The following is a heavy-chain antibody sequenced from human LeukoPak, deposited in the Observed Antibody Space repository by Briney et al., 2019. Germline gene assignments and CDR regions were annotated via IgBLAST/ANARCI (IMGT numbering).Heavy chain of an antibody. CDR1: GFSFSSYW. CDR2: VSSDERTT. Sequence: GGSLRLSCAASGFSFSSYWMHWVRQAPGEGLVWVSRVSSDERTTSYADSVKGRFTVSRDNAKNTLYLQMNSLRAEDTAVYYCAKLGLVIQDFDYWGQGTLVTVSS. J-gene: IGHJ4*02. CDR3: AKLGLVIQDFDY. V-gene: IGHV3-74*01. D-gene: IGHD3/OR15-3a*01.